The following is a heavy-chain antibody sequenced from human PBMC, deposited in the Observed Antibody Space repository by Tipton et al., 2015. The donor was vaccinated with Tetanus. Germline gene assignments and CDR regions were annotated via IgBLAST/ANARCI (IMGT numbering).Heavy chain of an antibody. CDR2: IYYSGRT. V-gene: IGHV4-59*08. Sequence: GLVKPSETLSLTCTVSGGSISSYYWSWIRQPPGKGLEWIGYIYYSGRTNYNPSLKSRVTISVDASKNQFSLKLSSVTAADTAVYYCARHVRGYSGYDFDYWGQGTLVTVSP. CDR1: GGSISSYY. CDR3: ARHVRGYSGYDFDY. D-gene: IGHD5-12*01. J-gene: IGHJ4*02.